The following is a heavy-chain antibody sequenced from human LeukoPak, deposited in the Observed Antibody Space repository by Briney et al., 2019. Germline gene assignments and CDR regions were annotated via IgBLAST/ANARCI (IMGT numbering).Heavy chain of an antibody. CDR1: GGSISSSSYY. Sequence: SETLSLTCTVSGGSISSSSYYWGWIRQPPGKGLEWIGSIYYSGSPYYNPSLKSRVTISVDTSKNQFSLKLSSVTAADTAVYYCARQDSSSWYWYFDLWGRGTLVTVSS. J-gene: IGHJ2*01. V-gene: IGHV4-39*01. CDR2: IYYSGSP. D-gene: IGHD6-13*01. CDR3: ARQDSSSWYWYFDL.